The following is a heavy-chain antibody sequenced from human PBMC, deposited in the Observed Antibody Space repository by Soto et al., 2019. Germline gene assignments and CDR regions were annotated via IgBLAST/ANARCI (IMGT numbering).Heavy chain of an antibody. D-gene: IGHD3-22*01. CDR2: IYYSGST. CDR3: ARTYYYASSGYYSMRGFDY. V-gene: IGHV4-31*03. Sequence: QVQLQESGPGLVKPSQTLSLTCTVSGGSISSGGYYWSWIRQHPGKGLEWIGYIYYSGSTYYNPSLKSRVTISVDTSKNPFSLKLSSVTAADTAVYYCARTYYYASSGYYSMRGFDYWGQGTLVTVSS. CDR1: GGSISSGGYY. J-gene: IGHJ4*02.